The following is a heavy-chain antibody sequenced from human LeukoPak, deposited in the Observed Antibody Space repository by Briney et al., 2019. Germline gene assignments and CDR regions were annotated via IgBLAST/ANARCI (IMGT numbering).Heavy chain of an antibody. V-gene: IGHV1-69*13. CDR2: IIPIFGTA. Sequence: SVKVSCKASGGTFSSYAISWVRQAPGQGLEWMGGIIPIFGTANYAQKFQGRVTITADESTSTAYMELSSLRSEDTAVYYCASSYYYDSSGYYPYFDYWGQGALVTVSS. CDR3: ASSYYYDSSGYYPYFDY. CDR1: GGTFSSYA. J-gene: IGHJ4*02. D-gene: IGHD3-22*01.